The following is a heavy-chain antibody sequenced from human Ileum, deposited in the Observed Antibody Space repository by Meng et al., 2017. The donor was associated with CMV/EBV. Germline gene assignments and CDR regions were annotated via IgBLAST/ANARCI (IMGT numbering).Heavy chain of an antibody. CDR3: ARHYDFWSGEYYYYGMDV. J-gene: IGHJ6*02. V-gene: IGHV4-59*01. Sequence: GSLRLSCTVSGGSISSYYWSWIRQPPGKGLEWIGYIYYSGSTNYNPSLKSRVTISVDTSKNQFSLKLSSVTAADTAVYYCARHYDFWSGEYYYYGMDVWGQGTTVTVSS. CDR1: GGSISSYY. D-gene: IGHD3-3*01. CDR2: IYYSGST.